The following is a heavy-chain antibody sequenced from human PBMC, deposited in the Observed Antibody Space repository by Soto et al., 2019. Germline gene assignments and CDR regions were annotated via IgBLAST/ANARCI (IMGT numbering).Heavy chain of an antibody. CDR1: GYTFTSYD. Sequence: GASVKVSCKASGYTFTSYDINWVRQATGQGLEWMGWMNPNSGNTGYAQKFQGRVTMTRNTSISTAYMELSSLRSEDTAVYYCARGAPTRYCSGGSCYYWFDPWGQGTLVTVSS. D-gene: IGHD2-15*01. V-gene: IGHV1-8*01. J-gene: IGHJ5*02. CDR2: MNPNSGNT. CDR3: ARGAPTRYCSGGSCYYWFDP.